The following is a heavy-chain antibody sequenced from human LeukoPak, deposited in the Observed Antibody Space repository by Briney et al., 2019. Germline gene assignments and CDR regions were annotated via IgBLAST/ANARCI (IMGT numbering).Heavy chain of an antibody. CDR2: ISYDGGNNK. CDR3: AKDNAVRGWCPFDY. D-gene: IGHD6-19*01. V-gene: IGHV3-30-3*01. Sequence: GGSLRLSCAASGFTFSSYAMHWVRQAPGRGLEWVAVISYDGGNNKIYADSVKGRFTISRDNAKSSLYLQMNSLRAEDTAVYYCAKDNAVRGWCPFDYWGQGTLVTVSS. CDR1: GFTFSSYA. J-gene: IGHJ4*02.